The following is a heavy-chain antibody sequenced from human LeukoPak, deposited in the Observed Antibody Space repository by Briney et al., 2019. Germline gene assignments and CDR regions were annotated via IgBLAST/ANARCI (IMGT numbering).Heavy chain of an antibody. Sequence: PGGSLSPSRPLSGLTLRSLGLKWVRQAPGKGLEWVSYISNSGTPVYYADSVRGRFTFSRDKAKNSLYLQMNSLRAEDTAVYYWATDWSSGAYTFDFWGQGTMVTVSS. J-gene: IGHJ3*01. CDR2: ISNSGTPV. CDR1: GLTLRSLG. CDR3: ATDWSSGAYTFDF. V-gene: IGHV3-48*03. D-gene: IGHD3-16*01.